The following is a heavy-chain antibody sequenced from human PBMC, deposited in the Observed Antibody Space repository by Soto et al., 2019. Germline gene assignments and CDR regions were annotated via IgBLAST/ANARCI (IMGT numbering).Heavy chain of an antibody. D-gene: IGHD2-2*01. Sequence: EVQLLDSGGGLVHPWGCLRLSCAASGFTFSIHAMSWVRQAPGKGLEWVSAISGSGGSTYYADSVKGRFTISRDNSKNPLYLQMNSLRAEDTAVYYCANEPAANPTAFDYWGQGTLVTVAA. J-gene: IGHJ4*02. CDR2: ISGSGGST. CDR3: ANEPAANPTAFDY. CDR1: GFTFSIHA. V-gene: IGHV3-23*01.